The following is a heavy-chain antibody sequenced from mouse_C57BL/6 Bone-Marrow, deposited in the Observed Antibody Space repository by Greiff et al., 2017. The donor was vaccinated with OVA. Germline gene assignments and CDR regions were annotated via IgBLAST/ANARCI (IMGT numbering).Heavy chain of an antibody. V-gene: IGHV7-1*01. CDR2: SRNKANDYTT. CDR3: ARGYGSSYDWYFDV. Sequence: EVNVVESGGGLVQSGRSLRLSCATSGFTFSDFYMEWVRQAPGKGLEWIAASRNKANDYTTEYSASVKGRFIVSRDTSQSILYLQMNALRAEDTAIYYCARGYGSSYDWYFDVWGTGTTVTVSS. D-gene: IGHD1-1*01. J-gene: IGHJ1*03. CDR1: GFTFSDFY.